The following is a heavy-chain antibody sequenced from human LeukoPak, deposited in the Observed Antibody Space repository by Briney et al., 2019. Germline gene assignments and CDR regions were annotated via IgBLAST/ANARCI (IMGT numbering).Heavy chain of an antibody. D-gene: IGHD6-13*01. CDR2: IYGGGST. CDR3: ASSSSWYSGLDY. J-gene: IGHJ4*02. CDR1: GFTFSNYW. V-gene: IGHV3-53*01. Sequence: GGSLRLSCAACGFTFSNYWMTWVRQAPGKGLEWVSVIYGGGSTYYADSVKGRFTMSRDNSKNTLYLQMNSLRAEDTAVYYCASSSSWYSGLDYWGQGTLVTVSS.